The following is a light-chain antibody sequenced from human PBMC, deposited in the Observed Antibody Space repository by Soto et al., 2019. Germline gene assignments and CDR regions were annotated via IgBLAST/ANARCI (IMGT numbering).Light chain of an antibody. Sequence: IVLTQSPSTLSLSPGARATHSFMASQSVSTSSLAWYQQKGGQAPRLLIHGASSRATGIPDRFSGSGSGTDFTLTISSLQPDDFATYYCQQYKSYSGTFGQGTKVDI. CDR1: QSVSTSS. CDR2: GAS. J-gene: IGKJ1*01. V-gene: IGKV3-20*01. CDR3: QQYKSYSGT.